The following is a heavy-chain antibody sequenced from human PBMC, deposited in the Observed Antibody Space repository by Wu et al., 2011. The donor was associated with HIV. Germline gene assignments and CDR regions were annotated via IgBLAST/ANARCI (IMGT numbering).Heavy chain of an antibody. CDR2: ISAYNGDT. V-gene: IGHV1-18*01. CDR1: GYTFTNYG. D-gene: IGHD5-12*01. CDR3: ARDWLFRTLDV. Sequence: QVQLVQSGVEVKKPGASVKVSCKASGYTFTNYGISWVRQAPGQGLEWMGWISAYNGDTEYGQNLQGRVTMTTDTSTSTAYMELRSLRSDDTAVYYCARDWLFRTLDVWGKGTTVTVSS. J-gene: IGHJ6*04.